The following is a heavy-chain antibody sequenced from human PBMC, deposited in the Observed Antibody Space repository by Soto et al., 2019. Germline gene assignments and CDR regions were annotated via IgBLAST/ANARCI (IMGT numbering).Heavy chain of an antibody. V-gene: IGHV3-23*01. Sequence: PVGSLRLSCVASGFTFSNYAMSWVRQAPGKGLEWVSAMSGSGGSTYYADSVKGRFTISRDNAKNSLYLQMNSLRAEDTALYYCARLYSSACYGPGRYWGQGTLVTVSS. CDR1: GFTFSNYA. J-gene: IGHJ4*02. CDR2: MSGSGGST. D-gene: IGHD6-19*01. CDR3: ARLYSSACYGPGRY.